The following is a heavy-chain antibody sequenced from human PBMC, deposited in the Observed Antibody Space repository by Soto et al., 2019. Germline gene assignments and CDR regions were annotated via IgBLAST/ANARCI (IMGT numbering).Heavy chain of an antibody. V-gene: IGHV4-38-2*02. CDR1: CDSIISIYH. CDR2: IFHTGTN. D-gene: IGHD3-3*01. CDR3: ARTDNGGYYQH. J-gene: IGHJ1*01. Sequence: SETLSRTCTVSCDSIISIYHWAWIRQPPWRSLEWIASIFHTGTNYYTPSLKSRVTISVDTSKNQFSLRLSSVTAADSAVDYCARTDNGGYYQHFGQGNMVTVSS.